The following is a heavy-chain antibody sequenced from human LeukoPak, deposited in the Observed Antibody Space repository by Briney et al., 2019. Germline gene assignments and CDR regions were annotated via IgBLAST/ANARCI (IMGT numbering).Heavy chain of an antibody. D-gene: IGHD6-19*01. V-gene: IGHV4-31*03. Sequence: SETLSLTCTVSGGSIHSGGFYWSWIRQHPGKGLEWIGYIYYSGSTYYNPSLKSRLTISVDTSKNQFSLKLSSVTAADTAVYYCARPIAVTGSDAFDIWGQGTMVTVSS. J-gene: IGHJ3*02. CDR2: IYYSGST. CDR3: ARPIAVTGSDAFDI. CDR1: GGSIHSGGFY.